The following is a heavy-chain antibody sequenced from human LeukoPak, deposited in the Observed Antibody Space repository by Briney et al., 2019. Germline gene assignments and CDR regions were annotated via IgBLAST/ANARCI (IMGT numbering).Heavy chain of an antibody. CDR2: FDPEDGET. J-gene: IGHJ4*02. V-gene: IGHV1-24*01. D-gene: IGHD4-17*01. CDR1: GYTLTELS. CDR3: ATKGYYGDPYYFDY. Sequence: ASVKVSCKVSGYTLTELSMYWVRQAPGKGLEWMGGFDPEDGETIYAQKFQGRVTMTEDTSTDTAYMELSSLRSEDTAVYYCATKGYYGDPYYFDYWGQGTLVTVSS.